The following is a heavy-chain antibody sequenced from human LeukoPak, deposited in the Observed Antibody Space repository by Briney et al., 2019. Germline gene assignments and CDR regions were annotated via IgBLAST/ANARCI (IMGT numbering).Heavy chain of an antibody. J-gene: IGHJ4*02. CDR2: IKQDGSEK. CDR3: ARDSFWSGSVPGY. CDR1: GFTFSSYW. V-gene: IGHV3-7*01. Sequence: PGGSLRLSCAASGFTFSSYWMSWVRQAPGKGLEWVANIKQDGSEKYHVDSVKGRFTISRDNAKNSLYLQMNSLRAEDTAVYYCARDSFWSGSVPGYWGQGTLVTVSS. D-gene: IGHD3-3*01.